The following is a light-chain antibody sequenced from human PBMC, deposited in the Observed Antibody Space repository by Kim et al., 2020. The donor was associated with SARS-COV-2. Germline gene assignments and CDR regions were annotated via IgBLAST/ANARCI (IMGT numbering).Light chain of an antibody. CDR3: CSYAGSSTLV. CDR1: SSDVGSSNL. Sequence: GQSITISCTGTSSDVGSSNLVSWYQQHPGKAPKLMIYEGSKRPSGVSNRFSGSKSGNTASLTISGLQAEDEADYYCCSYAGSSTLVFGGGTQLTVL. J-gene: IGLJ2*01. V-gene: IGLV2-23*01. CDR2: EGS.